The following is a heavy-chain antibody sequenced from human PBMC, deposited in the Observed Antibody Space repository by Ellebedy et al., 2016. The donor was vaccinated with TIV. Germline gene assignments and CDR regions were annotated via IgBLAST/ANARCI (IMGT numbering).Heavy chain of an antibody. Sequence: MPGGSLRLSCTVSGGSISSSSYYWGWIRQSPGKGLEWIGSIYYSGSTYYNPSLKSRVTISVDTSKNQFSLKLSSVTAADTAVYYCARRQGGWAFDIWGQGTMVTVSS. CDR1: GGSISSSSYY. CDR2: IYYSGST. D-gene: IGHD6-19*01. V-gene: IGHV4-39*01. CDR3: ARRQGGWAFDI. J-gene: IGHJ3*02.